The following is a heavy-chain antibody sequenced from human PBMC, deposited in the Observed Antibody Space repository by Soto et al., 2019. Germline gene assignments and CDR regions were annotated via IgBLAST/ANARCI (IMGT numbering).Heavy chain of an antibody. CDR2: ISGSGGST. V-gene: IGHV3-23*01. Sequence: EVQLLESGGGLVQPGGSLRLSCAASGFTFSSYAMSWVRQAPGKGLEWVSAISGSGGSTYYADSVKGRFTISRDNSKNTLYLQMNSLRAEDTAVYYCAKAGGLITGPRLPFDYWGQGTLVTVSS. CDR1: GFTFSSYA. CDR3: AKAGGLITGPRLPFDY. J-gene: IGHJ4*02. D-gene: IGHD1-20*01.